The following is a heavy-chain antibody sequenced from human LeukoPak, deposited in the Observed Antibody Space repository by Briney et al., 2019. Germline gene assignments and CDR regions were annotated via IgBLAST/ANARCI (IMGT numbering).Heavy chain of an antibody. Sequence: GGSLRLSCAASGFTVSSNYMSWVRQAPGKGLEWVSVIYSGGSTYYADSVKGRFTISRDNSKNTLYLQMNSLRAEDTAVYYCARGPPAYYDFWSGYCRYNWFDPWGQGTLVTVSS. V-gene: IGHV3-53*01. D-gene: IGHD3-3*01. CDR2: IYSGGST. CDR1: GFTVSSNY. J-gene: IGHJ5*02. CDR3: ARGPPAYYDFWSGYCRYNWFDP.